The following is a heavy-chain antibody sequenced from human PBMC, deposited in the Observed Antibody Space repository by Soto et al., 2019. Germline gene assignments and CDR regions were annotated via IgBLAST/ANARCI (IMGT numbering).Heavy chain of an antibody. Sequence: QVQLVESGGGVVQPGRSLRLSCAASGFTFSSYAMHWVRQAPGKGLEWVAVIPYDGSNKYYADSVKGRFTISRDNSKNTLYLQMNSLRAEDTAVYYCARSRGVAHEGDYWGQGTLVTVSS. CDR2: IPYDGSNK. D-gene: IGHD1-26*01. J-gene: IGHJ4*02. CDR1: GFTFSSYA. V-gene: IGHV3-30-3*01. CDR3: ARSRGVAHEGDY.